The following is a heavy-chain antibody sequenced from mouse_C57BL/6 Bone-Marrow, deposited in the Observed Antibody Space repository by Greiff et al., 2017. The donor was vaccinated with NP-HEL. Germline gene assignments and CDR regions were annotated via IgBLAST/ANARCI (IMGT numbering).Heavy chain of an antibody. V-gene: IGHV3-6*01. Sequence: DVQLQESGPGLVKPSQSLSLTCSVTGYSNTSGYYWNWIRQFPGNKLEWMGYISYDGSNNYNPSLKNRISITRDTSKNQFFLKLNSVTTEDTATYYCARDRGYGSSFWYFDVWGTGTTVTVSS. D-gene: IGHD1-1*01. CDR1: GYSNTSGYY. CDR2: ISYDGSN. CDR3: ARDRGYGSSFWYFDV. J-gene: IGHJ1*03.